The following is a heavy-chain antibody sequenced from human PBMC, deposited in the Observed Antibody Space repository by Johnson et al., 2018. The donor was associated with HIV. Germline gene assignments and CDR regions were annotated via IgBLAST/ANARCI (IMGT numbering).Heavy chain of an antibody. V-gene: IGHV3-30*18. CDR3: AKVRGVGATAAFDI. CDR1: AFTFSSFG. CDR2: ISYDGSNK. D-gene: IGHD1-26*01. J-gene: IGHJ3*02. Sequence: QVQLVESGGGVVQPGRSLRLSCAASAFTFSSFGMHWVRQSPGKGLEWVAVISYDGSNKYYADSVKGRFTISRDNSKNTLYLQMNSLRAEDTAVYYCAKVRGVGATAAFDIWGQGTMVTVSS.